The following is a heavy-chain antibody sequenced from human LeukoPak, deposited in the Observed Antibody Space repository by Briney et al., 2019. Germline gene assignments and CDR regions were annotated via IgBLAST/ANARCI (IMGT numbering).Heavy chain of an antibody. CDR3: ARKVATTPYYFDY. Sequence: SETLSLTCTVSGGSISSYYWSWIRQPPGKGLEWIGYIYYSGSTNYNPSLKSRVTISVDTSKNQFSLKLSSVTAADTAVYYCARKVATTPYYFDYWGQGTLVTVSS. V-gene: IGHV4-59*01. CDR2: IYYSGST. J-gene: IGHJ4*02. D-gene: IGHD5-24*01. CDR1: GGSISSYY.